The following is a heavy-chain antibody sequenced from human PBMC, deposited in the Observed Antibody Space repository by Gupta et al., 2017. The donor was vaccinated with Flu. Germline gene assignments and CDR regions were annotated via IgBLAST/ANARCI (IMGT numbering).Heavy chain of an antibody. Sequence: QVQLVGSGGGVVQPGRSLRLSCSASGFTFSSCFMYWVRQPPGKGLEWVAVISYDGSNEYWADSVKGRFTISRDNSKNTVFLLMNSLRPEDTAVYYCARARSAGSPPSYSFDYWGQGTLVTVSS. CDR1: GFTFSSCF. CDR2: ISYDGSNE. CDR3: ARARSAGSPPSYSFDY. V-gene: IGHV3-30-3*01. J-gene: IGHJ4*02. D-gene: IGHD2-15*01.